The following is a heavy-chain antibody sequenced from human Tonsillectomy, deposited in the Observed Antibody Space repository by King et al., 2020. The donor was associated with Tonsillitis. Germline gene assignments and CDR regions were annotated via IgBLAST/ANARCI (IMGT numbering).Heavy chain of an antibody. V-gene: IGHV1-18*01. J-gene: IGHJ6*02. D-gene: IGHD5-18*01. CDR2: ISAYNGNT. Sequence: QLVQSGAEVKKPGASVKVSCKASGYIFTSYGISWVRQAPGQGLEWVGWISAYNGNTNYAQYLQDRVTMTTDTSTSTAYMELRSLRSDDTGVYYCARDLLGTLYSYGYYSGVDVWGQGTTVTVSS. CDR1: GYIFTSYG. CDR3: ARDLLGTLYSYGYYSGVDV.